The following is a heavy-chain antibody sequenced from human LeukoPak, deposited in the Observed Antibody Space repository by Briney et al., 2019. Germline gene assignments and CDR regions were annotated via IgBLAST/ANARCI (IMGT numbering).Heavy chain of an antibody. CDR3: AREDYGSGSGNWFDP. CDR1: GYTFTGYY. D-gene: IGHD3-10*01. Sequence: ASVKVSCKASGYTFTGYYIHWVRQAPGQGLEWMGWINPNSGGTNYAQKFQGRVTMTRDTSISTAYMELSRLRSDDTAVYYCAREDYGSGSGNWFDPWGQGTLVTVSS. V-gene: IGHV1-2*02. CDR2: INPNSGGT. J-gene: IGHJ5*02.